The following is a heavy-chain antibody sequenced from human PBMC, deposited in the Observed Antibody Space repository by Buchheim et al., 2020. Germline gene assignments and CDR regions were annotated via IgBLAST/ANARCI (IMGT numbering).Heavy chain of an antibody. V-gene: IGHV3-7*01. D-gene: IGHD2-2*01. CDR1: GFTFSSYW. J-gene: IGHJ6*02. CDR2: IKQDGSEK. CDR3: ARDQTSRYCSSTSRYINYYYGMDV. Sequence: EVQLVESGGGLVQPGGSLRLSCAASGFTFSSYWMSWVRQAPGKGLEWVANIKQDGSEKYYVDSVKGRFTISRDNAKNSLYLQMNSLRAEDTAVYYCARDQTSRYCSSTSRYINYYYGMDVWGQGTT.